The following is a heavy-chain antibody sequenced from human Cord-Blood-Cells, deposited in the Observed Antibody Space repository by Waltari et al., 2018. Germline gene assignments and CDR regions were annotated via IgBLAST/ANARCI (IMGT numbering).Heavy chain of an antibody. CDR2: IYTSGST. Sequence: QVQLQESGPGLVKPSETLSLTCTVSGGSISSYYWSWIRQPAGTGLEWIGRIYTSGSTNYNPSLKSRVTMSVDTSKNQFSLKLSSVTAADTAVYYCARTESYCSSTSCYDAFDIWGQGTMVTVSS. V-gene: IGHV4-4*07. J-gene: IGHJ3*02. CDR3: ARTESYCSSTSCYDAFDI. CDR1: GGSISSYY. D-gene: IGHD2-2*01.